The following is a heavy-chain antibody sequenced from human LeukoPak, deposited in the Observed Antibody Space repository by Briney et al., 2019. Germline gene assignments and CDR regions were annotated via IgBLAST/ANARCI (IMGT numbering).Heavy chain of an antibody. Sequence: SVKVSCKDSGGTFSSYAISWVRQAPGQGLEWMGGIIPIFGTANYVQKFQGGVTITADESTSTAYMELSSLRSEDTAVYYCASAPGDTGTTAGFDYWGQGTLVTVSS. V-gene: IGHV1-69*01. D-gene: IGHD1-7*01. CDR3: ASAPGDTGTTAGFDY. J-gene: IGHJ4*02. CDR2: IIPIFGTA. CDR1: GGTFSSYA.